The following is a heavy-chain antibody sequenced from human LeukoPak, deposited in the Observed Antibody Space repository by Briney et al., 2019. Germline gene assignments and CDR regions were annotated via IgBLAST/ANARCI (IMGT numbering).Heavy chain of an antibody. J-gene: IGHJ3*02. D-gene: IGHD2-2*01. Sequence: GGSLRLSCAASGFTFSDYYMSWIRQAPGKGLEWVSYISSSGSTIYYADSVKGRFTISRDNAENSLYLQMNSLRAEDTAVYYCARGYQLPEDAFDIWGQGTMVTVSS. CDR3: ARGYQLPEDAFDI. CDR2: ISSSGSTI. V-gene: IGHV3-11*01. CDR1: GFTFSDYY.